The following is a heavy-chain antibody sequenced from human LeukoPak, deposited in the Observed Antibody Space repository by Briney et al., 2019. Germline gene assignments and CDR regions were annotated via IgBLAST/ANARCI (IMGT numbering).Heavy chain of an antibody. Sequence: GSLRLSCAASGFTFSSYAMSWIRQPPGKGLEWIGEIHRSGSTNYNPSLKSRVAISVDTSKNQFSLKLSSVTAADTAVYYCAREGSEGWYYWGQGILVTVSS. CDR1: GFTFSSYA. CDR3: AREGSEGWYY. J-gene: IGHJ4*02. D-gene: IGHD2-8*01. CDR2: IHRSGST. V-gene: IGHV4-34*01.